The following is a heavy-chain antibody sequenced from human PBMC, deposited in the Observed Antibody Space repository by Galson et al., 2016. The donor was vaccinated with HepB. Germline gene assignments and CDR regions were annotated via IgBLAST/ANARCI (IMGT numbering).Heavy chain of an antibody. Sequence: QSGAEVKKPGESLKISCKGSGYSFTSYWIAWVRQMPGKGLEWMGIIYPTDSDTRYSPSFQGHVTISADKSISTAYLLWSTLKASDTAIYYCARPSRENRRDPFDLWGQGTMVTVSS. CDR1: GYSFTSYW. CDR3: ARPSRENRRDPFDL. J-gene: IGHJ3*01. V-gene: IGHV5-51*01. CDR2: IYPTDSDT.